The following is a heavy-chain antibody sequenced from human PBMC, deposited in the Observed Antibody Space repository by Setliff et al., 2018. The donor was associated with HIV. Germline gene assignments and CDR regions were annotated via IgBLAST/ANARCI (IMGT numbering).Heavy chain of an antibody. CDR3: AKYGSGNSGRGGFDY. D-gene: IGHD6-19*01. CDR2: ISWNGGST. J-gene: IGHJ4*02. V-gene: IGHV3-20*04. Sequence: PGGSLRLSCAASGFTFDDYGMTWVRQAPGKGLEWLSGISWNGGSTGYADSVQGRFTISRDNAKNSLYLQMHSLRVEDTAVYYCAKYGSGNSGRGGFDYWGQGTLVTVSS. CDR1: GFTFDDYG.